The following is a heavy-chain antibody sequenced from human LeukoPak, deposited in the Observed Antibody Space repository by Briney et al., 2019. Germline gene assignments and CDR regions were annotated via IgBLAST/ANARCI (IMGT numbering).Heavy chain of an antibody. CDR1: GFTSSTFW. CDR3: ARGGTFVSDY. V-gene: IGHV3-7*01. J-gene: IGHJ4*02. Sequence: PGGSLRLSCAASGFTSSTFWMSWVRQAPGKGLEWVANIKEDGSEKYYVDSMKGRFTVSRDNAKNSLYLQMDSLRAEDTAVYYCARGGTFVSDYWGQGTLVTVSS. CDR2: IKEDGSEK. D-gene: IGHD1-1*01.